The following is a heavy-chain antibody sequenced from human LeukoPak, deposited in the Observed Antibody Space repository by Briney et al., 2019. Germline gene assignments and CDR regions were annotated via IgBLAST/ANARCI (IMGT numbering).Heavy chain of an antibody. D-gene: IGHD6-13*01. CDR1: GFSFSSFA. CDR2: ISGSGGGT. V-gene: IGHV3-23*01. Sequence: PGGSLRLSCAASGFSFSSFAMSWVRQAPGKGLEWVAIISGSGGGTYYADSVKGRFTVSRDFFTSTLDLQMTSLRAEDTAVYYCAKVPGIAAAAAPYYFDYWGQGTLVTVSS. J-gene: IGHJ4*02. CDR3: AKVPGIAAAAAPYYFDY.